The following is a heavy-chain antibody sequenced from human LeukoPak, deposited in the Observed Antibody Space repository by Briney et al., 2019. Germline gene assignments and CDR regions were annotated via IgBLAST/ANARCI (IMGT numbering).Heavy chain of an antibody. J-gene: IGHJ3*02. V-gene: IGHV4-59*12. D-gene: IGHD3-10*01. Sequence: SETLSLTCTVSGGSISSYYWSWIRQPPGKGLEWIGYIYYSGSTNYNPSLKSRVTISVDTSKNQFSLKLSSVTAADTAVYYCAIPFSTSKLLWFGEMAFDIWGQGTMVTVSS. CDR1: GGSISSYY. CDR3: AIPFSTSKLLWFGEMAFDI. CDR2: IYYSGST.